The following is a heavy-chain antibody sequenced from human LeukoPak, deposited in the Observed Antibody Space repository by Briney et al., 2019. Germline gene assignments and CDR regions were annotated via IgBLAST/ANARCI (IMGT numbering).Heavy chain of an antibody. CDR1: GFSLSKSGVG. D-gene: IGHD3-3*01. J-gene: IGHJ4*02. CDR2: IYWNDDK. CDR3: ETIGYYIGH. Sequence: SGPTLVNPTQTLTLTCTLSGFSLSKSGVGVAWIRQPPGKALEWLGIIYWNDDKRYSPSLRNRLAITKDTSENQVVLTMTNMDPVDTGTYYCETIGYYIGHWGQGTLVTVSS. V-gene: IGHV2-5*04.